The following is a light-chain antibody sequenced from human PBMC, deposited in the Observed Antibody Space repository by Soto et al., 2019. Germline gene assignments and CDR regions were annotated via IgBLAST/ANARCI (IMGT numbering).Light chain of an antibody. CDR1: QSVSSD. CDR2: EAS. V-gene: IGKV3-11*01. Sequence: EVVMTQSPATLSVSPGERATLSCRASQSVSSDLAWYHQKPGQAPRLLIYEASNRATGIPARFSGSGSGADFTLTISSLEPEDFAVYYCQQRSNWPPITFGQGTRLEIK. J-gene: IGKJ5*01. CDR3: QQRSNWPPIT.